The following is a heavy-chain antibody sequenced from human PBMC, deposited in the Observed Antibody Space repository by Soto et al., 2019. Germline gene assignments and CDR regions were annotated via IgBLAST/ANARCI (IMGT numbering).Heavy chain of an antibody. CDR2: INAGNGNT. J-gene: IGHJ5*02. CDR1: GYTFTRYA. Sequence: QVQLVQSGAEVKKPGASVKVSCKASGYTFTRYAMHWVRQAPGQRLEWMGWINAGNGNTKYSQKFQGSVTITRDTSASTAYMELSSLRSEDTAVYSCARCEYSDGYCIRFYPWGQGTLVTVSS. D-gene: IGHD5-18*01. V-gene: IGHV1-3*01. CDR3: ARCEYSDGYCIRFYP.